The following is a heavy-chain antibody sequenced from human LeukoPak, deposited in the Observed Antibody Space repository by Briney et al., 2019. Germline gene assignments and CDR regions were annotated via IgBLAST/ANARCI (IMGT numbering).Heavy chain of an antibody. CDR3: ARVRRIGAVATYYFDY. D-gene: IGHD6-19*01. CDR2: INHSGST. CDR1: GGSFSGYY. J-gene: IGHJ4*02. Sequence: SETLSLTCAVYGGSFSGYYWSWIRQPPGKGLEWIGEINHSGSTNYNPSLKSRVTISVDTSKNQFSLKLSSVTAADTAVYYCARVRRIGAVATYYFDYWGQGTLVTVSS. V-gene: IGHV4-34*01.